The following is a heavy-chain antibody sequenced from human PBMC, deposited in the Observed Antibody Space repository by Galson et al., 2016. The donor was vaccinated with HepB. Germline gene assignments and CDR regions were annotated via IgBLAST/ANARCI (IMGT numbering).Heavy chain of an antibody. CDR3: AKESNPIEYSSPLDF. V-gene: IGHV3-23*01. D-gene: IGHD6-6*01. J-gene: IGHJ4*02. CDR1: GFTFSIYA. Sequence: SLRLSCAASGFTFSIYAMTWVRQAPGKGLEWVAAISGSGGSTYYADSVKGRVTVSRDDSKNTLYLQMSSLRAEDTAVYYCAKESNPIEYSSPLDFWGQGTLVTVSS. CDR2: ISGSGGST.